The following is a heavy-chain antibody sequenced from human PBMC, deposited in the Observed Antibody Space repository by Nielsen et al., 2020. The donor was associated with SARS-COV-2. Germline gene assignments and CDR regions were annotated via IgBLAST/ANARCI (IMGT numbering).Heavy chain of an antibody. Sequence: SVQVSCKASGYTFTNNYLHWVRQAPGQGLEWMGILKPSAGSTTFADKFQGRVTMTRDTSTSTVYMELSSLRPEDTAVYYCARDGARALDYWGQGTLLIVSS. V-gene: IGHV1-46*01. CDR2: LKPSAGST. CDR1: GYTFTNNY. J-gene: IGHJ4*02. CDR3: ARDGARALDY. D-gene: IGHD4/OR15-4a*01.